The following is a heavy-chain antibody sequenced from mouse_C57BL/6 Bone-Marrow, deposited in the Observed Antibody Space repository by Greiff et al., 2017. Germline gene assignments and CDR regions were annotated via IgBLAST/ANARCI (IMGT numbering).Heavy chain of an antibody. CDR3: ARRGIYYSPYWYFDV. J-gene: IGHJ1*03. Sequence: QVQLQQSGAELVMPGASVKLSCKASGYTFTSYWMHWVKQRPGQGLEWIGEIDPSDSYTNYNQKFKGKSTLTVDKSSSTAYMQLSSLTSEDSAVYYCARRGIYYSPYWYFDVWGTGTTVTVSS. V-gene: IGHV1-69*01. CDR2: IDPSDSYT. D-gene: IGHD1-1*01. CDR1: GYTFTSYW.